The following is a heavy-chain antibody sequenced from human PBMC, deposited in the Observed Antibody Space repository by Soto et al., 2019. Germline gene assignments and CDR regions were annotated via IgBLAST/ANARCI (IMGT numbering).Heavy chain of an antibody. V-gene: IGHV1-2*02. CDR3: AAGELAIYYFDY. CDR2: INPNSGGT. D-gene: IGHD1-26*01. J-gene: IGHJ4*02. Sequence: ASVKVSCKASGYTSTGYYMHWVRQAPGQGLEWMGWINPNSGGTNYAQKFQGRVTMTRDTSISTAYMELSRLRSDDTAVYYCAAGELAIYYFDYWGQGTLVTVSS. CDR1: GYTSTGYY.